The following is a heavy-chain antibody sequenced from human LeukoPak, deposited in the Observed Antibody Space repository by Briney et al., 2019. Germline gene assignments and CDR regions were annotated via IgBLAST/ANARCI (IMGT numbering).Heavy chain of an antibody. D-gene: IGHD3-9*01. V-gene: IGHV4-39*01. J-gene: IGHJ4*02. CDR2: INYGGST. CDR3: ARVLRYFDWPCDY. CDR1: GGSISSSSFS. Sequence: PSETLSLTCTISGGSISSSSFSWGWIRQPPGKGLEWIGSINYGGSTSYNPSLKNRVTVSLDTSNTQFSLRLSSVTAADTAVYYCARVLRYFDWPCDYWGQGTLVTVSS.